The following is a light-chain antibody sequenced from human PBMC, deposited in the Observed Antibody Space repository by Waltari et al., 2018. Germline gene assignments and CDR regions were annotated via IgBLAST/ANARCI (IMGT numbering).Light chain of an antibody. J-gene: IGLJ2*01. V-gene: IGLV2-23*02. Sequence: QSALTQPASVSGSPGQSITISCTGTTRDIGNYKLVSWYQQHPGKVPKLMIYEVSERPSGVPKRFSGSKSGNTASLTISGLQAEDEADYYCCSYGGGTTFVVFGGGTKLTVL. CDR1: TRDIGNYKL. CDR3: CSYGGGTTFVV. CDR2: EVS.